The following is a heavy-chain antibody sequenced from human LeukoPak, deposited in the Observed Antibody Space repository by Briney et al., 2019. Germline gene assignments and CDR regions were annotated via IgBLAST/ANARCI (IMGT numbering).Heavy chain of an antibody. CDR2: ISSSSSYI. J-gene: IGHJ4*02. Sequence: GGSLRLSCAASGFTFSSYSMNWVRQAPGKGLEWVSSISSSSSYIYYADSVKGRFTISRDNAKNSLYLRMNSLRAEDTAVYYCARALEYYDSSSFNYWGQGTLVTVSS. V-gene: IGHV3-21*01. D-gene: IGHD3-22*01. CDR1: GFTFSSYS. CDR3: ARALEYYDSSSFNY.